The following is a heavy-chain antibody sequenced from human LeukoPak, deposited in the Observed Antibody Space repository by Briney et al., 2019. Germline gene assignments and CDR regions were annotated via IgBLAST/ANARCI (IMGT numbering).Heavy chain of an antibody. CDR2: IKHDGSEA. CDR3: TTDALFGPGTTHSDF. V-gene: IGHV3-7*04. CDR1: EFTLNRYW. D-gene: IGHD1-1*01. J-gene: IGHJ4*02. Sequence: GGSLRLSCAAAEFTLNRYWMGGVCQAPGKGLEWVANIKHDGSEAHYVDSVKGRFTISRDNAKNSLSLQMNSLNVDDTGVYFCTTDALFGPGTTHSDFCGEGTLVSVSS.